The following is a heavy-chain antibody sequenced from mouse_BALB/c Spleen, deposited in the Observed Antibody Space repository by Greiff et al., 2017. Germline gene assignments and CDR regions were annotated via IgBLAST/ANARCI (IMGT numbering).Heavy chain of an antibody. CDR3: AIITTVVATDYFDY. V-gene: IGHV3-2*02. D-gene: IGHD1-1*01. CDR1: GYSITSDYA. CDR2: ISYSGST. Sequence: EVQLQESGPGLVKPSQSLSLTCTVTGYSITSDYAWNWIRQFPGNKLEWMGYISYSGSTSYNPSLKSRISITRDTSKNQFFLQLNSVTTEDTATYYCAIITTVVATDYFDYWGQGTTLTVSS. J-gene: IGHJ2*01.